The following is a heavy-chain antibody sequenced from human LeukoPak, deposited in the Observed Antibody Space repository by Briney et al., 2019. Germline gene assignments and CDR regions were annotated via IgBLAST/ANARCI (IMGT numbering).Heavy chain of an antibody. CDR2: ISWNSGSI. D-gene: IGHD3-3*01. Sequence: GRSLRLSCAASGFTFDDYAMHWVRQAPGKGLEWVSGISWNSGSIGYADSVKGRLTISRDNAKNSLYLQMNSLRAEDTALYYCAKSPNYDFWSGGDYWGQGTLVTVSS. J-gene: IGHJ4*02. CDR1: GFTFDDYA. V-gene: IGHV3-9*01. CDR3: AKSPNYDFWSGGDY.